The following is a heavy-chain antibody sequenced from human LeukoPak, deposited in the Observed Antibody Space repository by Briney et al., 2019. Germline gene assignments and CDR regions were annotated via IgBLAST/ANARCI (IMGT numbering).Heavy chain of an antibody. Sequence: PSETLSLTCTVSGGSISSSGYYWGWIRQPPGKGLEWIGSIYYSGTTYYNPSLKSRVTISVDTSKRQFSLKLSSVTAADTAIYYCARQKGNFDYWGQGTLVTVSS. CDR3: ARQKGNFDY. CDR1: GGSISSSGYY. CDR2: IYYSGTT. D-gene: IGHD3-10*01. V-gene: IGHV4-39*01. J-gene: IGHJ4*02.